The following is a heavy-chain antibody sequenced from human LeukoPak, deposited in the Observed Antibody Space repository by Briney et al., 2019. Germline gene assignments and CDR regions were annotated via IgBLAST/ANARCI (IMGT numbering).Heavy chain of an antibody. Sequence: PGGSLRLSCAASGFTFSSYAMHWVRQAPGKGLEWVAVISYDGSNKYYADSVKGRFTISRDNSTNTLYLQMNSLRAEDTAVYYCARKLAAADPNYWGQGTLVTVSS. V-gene: IGHV3-30-3*01. CDR3: ARKLAAADPNY. CDR1: GFTFSSYA. D-gene: IGHD6-13*01. CDR2: ISYDGSNK. J-gene: IGHJ4*02.